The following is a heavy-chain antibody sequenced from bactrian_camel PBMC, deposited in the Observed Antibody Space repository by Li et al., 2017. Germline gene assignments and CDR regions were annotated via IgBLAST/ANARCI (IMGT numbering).Heavy chain of an antibody. CDR3: AAAPYCHDGLLNAGDCSY. D-gene: IGHD3*01. J-gene: IGHJ4*01. V-gene: IGHV3S40*01. CDR2: IWPGGGST. Sequence: DVQLVESGGGSVQAGGSLRLSCATSGYTIRNYCMGWFRQAPGQEREGVASIWPGGGSTYYADSMKGRFIVSRDNAKSTLYLQMNSLKPEDTAMYYCAAAPYCHDGLLNAGDCSYWGQGTQVTVS. CDR1: GYTIRNYC.